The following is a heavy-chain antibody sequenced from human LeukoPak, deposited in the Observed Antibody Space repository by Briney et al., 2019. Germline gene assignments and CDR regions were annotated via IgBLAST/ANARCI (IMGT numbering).Heavy chain of an antibody. CDR3: AKDIYSSGPYYFDY. CDR2: ISYDGSNK. D-gene: IGHD6-19*01. V-gene: IGHV3-30*18. CDR1: GFTVSSNY. Sequence: PGGSLRLSCAASGFTVSSNYMSWVRQAPGKGLEWVAVISYDGSNKYYADSVKGRFTISRDNSKNTLYLQMNSLRAEDTAVYYCAKDIYSSGPYYFDYWGQGTLVTVSS. J-gene: IGHJ4*02.